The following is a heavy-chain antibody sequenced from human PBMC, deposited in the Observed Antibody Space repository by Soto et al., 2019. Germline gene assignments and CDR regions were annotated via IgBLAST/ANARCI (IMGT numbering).Heavy chain of an antibody. CDR2: IDPSDSYT. Sequence: GESLKISCKVSGYSFTSYWISWLRQMPGKGLEWMGRIDPSDSYTNYSPSFQGHVTISADKSISTAYLQWSSLKASDTAMYYCAKYSGYDPYGMDVWGQGTTVTVSS. D-gene: IGHD5-12*01. J-gene: IGHJ6*02. CDR1: GYSFTSYW. CDR3: AKYSGYDPYGMDV. V-gene: IGHV5-10-1*01.